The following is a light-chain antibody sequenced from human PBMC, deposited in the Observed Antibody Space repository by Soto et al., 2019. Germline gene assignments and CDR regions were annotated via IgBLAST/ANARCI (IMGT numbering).Light chain of an antibody. V-gene: IGLV2-14*01. CDR1: EVGAHRF. J-gene: IGLJ2*01. Sequence: QSALTQPASVSGSPGQSITISCTGTEVGAHRFVSRYQQVPGTAPKLLIYEVIKRPSGISPRFSGSKAGNTASLTISGLQADDEADYFCSTYTSASTSFGGGTKLTVL. CDR3: STYTSASTS. CDR2: EVI.